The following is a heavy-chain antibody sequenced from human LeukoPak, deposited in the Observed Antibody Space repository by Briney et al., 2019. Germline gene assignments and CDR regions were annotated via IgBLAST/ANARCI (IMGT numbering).Heavy chain of an antibody. Sequence: GESLKISSKGSGYRFTNYWIGWVRQMLGKGLEWMGIIYPGDSDTRYSPSFRGQVTISADKSISTAHLQWSSLKASDTAMYYCARRCGGNPPLWLAPWRQGNLVTVSS. V-gene: IGHV5-51*01. D-gene: IGHD4-23*01. CDR3: ARRCGGNPPLWLAP. CDR2: IYPGDSDT. J-gene: IGHJ5*02. CDR1: GYRFTNYW.